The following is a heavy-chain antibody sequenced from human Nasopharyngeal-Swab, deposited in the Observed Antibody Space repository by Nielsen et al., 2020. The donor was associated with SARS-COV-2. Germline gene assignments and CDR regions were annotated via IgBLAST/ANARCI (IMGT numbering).Heavy chain of an antibody. CDR1: GYNFTSSD. V-gene: IGHV1-8*01. CDR3: ASGGTAY. D-gene: IGHD1-1*01. J-gene: IGHJ4*02. Sequence: ASVKVSCKASGYNFTSSDINWVRQATGQGLEWMGWMNPNSGNTGYAQKFKGRVTMTRNTSISTGYMELSGLRFEDTAVYYCASGGTAYWGQGTLVTVSS. CDR2: MNPNSGNT.